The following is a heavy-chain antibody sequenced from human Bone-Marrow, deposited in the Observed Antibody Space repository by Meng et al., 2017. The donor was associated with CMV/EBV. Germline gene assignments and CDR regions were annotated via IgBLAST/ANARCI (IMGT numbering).Heavy chain of an antibody. CDR1: RSHY. D-gene: IGHD2-2*02. CDR2: IYSGGST. Sequence: RSHYMSWVRQAPGKGLEWVSVIYSGGSTYYADSVKGRFTISRDNSKNTLYLQMNSLRAEDTAVYYCARVGGYCSSTSCYRGDWFDPWGQGTLVTVSS. J-gene: IGHJ5*02. V-gene: IGHV3-53*01. CDR3: ARVGGYCSSTSCYRGDWFDP.